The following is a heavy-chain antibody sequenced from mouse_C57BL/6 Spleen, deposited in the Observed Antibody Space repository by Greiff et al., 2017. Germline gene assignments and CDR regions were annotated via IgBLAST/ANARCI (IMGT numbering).Heavy chain of an antibody. CDR1: GYTFTSYT. CDR2: INPSSGYT. Sequence: VQVVESGAELARPGASVKMSCKASGYTFTSYTMHWVKQRPGQGLEWIGYINPSSGYTKYNQKFKDKATLTADKSSSTAYMQLSSLTSEDSAVYYCARDGNYPLLSMDYWGQGTSVTVSS. J-gene: IGHJ4*01. V-gene: IGHV1-4*01. D-gene: IGHD2-1*01. CDR3: ARDGNYPLLSMDY.